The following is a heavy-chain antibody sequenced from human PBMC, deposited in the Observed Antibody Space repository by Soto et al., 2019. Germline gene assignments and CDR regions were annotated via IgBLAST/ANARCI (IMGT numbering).Heavy chain of an antibody. CDR3: ASSLTYYDFWSGTNWFDP. J-gene: IGHJ5*02. D-gene: IGHD3-3*01. CDR2: TYYSGST. CDR1: GGSISSGGYY. Sequence: SETLSLTCTVSGGSISSGGYYWSWIRQHPGKGLEWIGYTYYSGSTYYNPSLKSRVTISVDTSKNQFSLKLSSVTAADTAVYYCASSLTYYDFWSGTNWFDPWGQGTLVTVSS. V-gene: IGHV4-31*03.